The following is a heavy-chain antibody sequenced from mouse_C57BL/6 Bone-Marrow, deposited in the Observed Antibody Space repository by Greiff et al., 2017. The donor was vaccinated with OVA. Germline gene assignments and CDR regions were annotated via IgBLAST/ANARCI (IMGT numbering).Heavy chain of an antibody. Sequence: QVQLQQSGAELARPGASVKLSCKASGYTFTSYGISWVKQRTGQGLEWIGEIYPRSGNTYYNEKFKGKATLTADKSSSTAYMELRSLTSEDSAVYFCARRTVVGRYFDYWGQGTTLTVSS. V-gene: IGHV1-81*01. D-gene: IGHD1-1*01. CDR3: ARRTVVGRYFDY. CDR2: IYPRSGNT. CDR1: GYTFTSYG. J-gene: IGHJ2*01.